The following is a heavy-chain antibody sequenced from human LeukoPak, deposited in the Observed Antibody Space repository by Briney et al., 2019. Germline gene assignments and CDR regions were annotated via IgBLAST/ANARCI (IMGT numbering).Heavy chain of an antibody. CDR3: ARASTGY. J-gene: IGHJ4*02. CDR1: GFTFSSYA. V-gene: IGHV3-21*01. Sequence: KPGRSLSLSCAASGFTFSSYAMHWVRQAPGKGLEWVSSISSSSSYIYYADSVKGRFTISRDNAKNSLYLQMNSLRAEDTAVYYCARASTGYWGQGTLVTVSS. CDR2: ISSSSSYI. D-gene: IGHD1-1*01.